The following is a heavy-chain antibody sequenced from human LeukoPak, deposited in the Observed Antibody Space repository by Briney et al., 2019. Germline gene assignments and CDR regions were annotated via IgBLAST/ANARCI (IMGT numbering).Heavy chain of an antibody. CDR1: GFTFSSYG. V-gene: IGHV3-30*03. CDR3: AHTHLTLWFGELLPKRGMDV. Sequence: GRSLRLSCAASGFTFSSYGMHWVRQAPGKGLEWVAVISYDGSNKYYADSVKGRFTISRDNSKNTLYLQMNSLRAEDTAVYYCAHTHLTLWFGELLPKRGMDVWGKGTTVTVSS. J-gene: IGHJ6*04. D-gene: IGHD3-10*01. CDR2: ISYDGSNK.